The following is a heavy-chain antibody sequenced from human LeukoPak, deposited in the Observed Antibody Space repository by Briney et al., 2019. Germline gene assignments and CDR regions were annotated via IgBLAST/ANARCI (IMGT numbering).Heavy chain of an antibody. CDR1: GYTFTNNG. V-gene: IGHV1-18*01. CDR3: ARENVTTFGGVIVIPAVDY. CDR2: IKTYNGDT. D-gene: IGHD3-16*02. J-gene: IGHJ4*02. Sequence: AAVRVSSMHSGYTFTNNGVLGVRPAPGQGGGRVGWIKTYNGDTNYAQKAQGRVTITTDTSTSTAYTELRSLRSDATAIYYCARENVTTFGGVIVIPAVDYWGQGTLVTVSS.